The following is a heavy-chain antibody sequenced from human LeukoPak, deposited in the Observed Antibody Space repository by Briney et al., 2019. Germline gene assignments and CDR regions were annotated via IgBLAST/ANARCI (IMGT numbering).Heavy chain of an antibody. CDR3: TRIRDYTDDY. CDR1: GFTFSNHG. Sequence: GGSLRLSCAASGFTFSNHGMNWVCQAPGKGLEWVALIWYDGGKKQYADSVKGRFAISKDNSKNTLFLQMNNLRAEDTAVYYCTRIRDYTDDYWGQGTLVTVSS. CDR2: IWYDGGKK. J-gene: IGHJ4*02. D-gene: IGHD4-17*01. V-gene: IGHV3-33*01.